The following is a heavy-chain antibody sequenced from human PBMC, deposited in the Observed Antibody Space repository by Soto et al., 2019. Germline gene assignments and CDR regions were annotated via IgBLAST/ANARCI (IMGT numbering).Heavy chain of an antibody. CDR2: INHSGST. Sequence: SETLSLTCAVYGGSFSGYYWSWIRQPPGKGLEWIGEINHSGSTNYNPSLKSRVTISVDTSKNQFSLKLSSVTAADTAVYYCARHIAARPPSYYYYYGMDVWGPGTTVTVSS. J-gene: IGHJ6*02. CDR3: ARHIAARPPSYYYYYGMDV. CDR1: GGSFSGYY. V-gene: IGHV4-34*01. D-gene: IGHD6-6*01.